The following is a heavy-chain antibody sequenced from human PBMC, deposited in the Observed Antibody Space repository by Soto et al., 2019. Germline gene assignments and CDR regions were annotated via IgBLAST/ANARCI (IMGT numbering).Heavy chain of an antibody. CDR1: GFTFTNYA. CDR2: LLRSGSTT. CDR3: AKDAVSGDGIWLLDS. J-gene: IGHJ4*02. D-gene: IGHD4-17*01. Sequence: EVQLLESGGGLVQPGGSLRISCAASGFTFTNYAMTWARQAPGKWLEWVSSLLRSGSTTYYADSVKGRFTISSDISANSLYLQMDSLRAEDTAVYYCAKDAVSGDGIWLLDSWGQGTVVTVSS. V-gene: IGHV3-23*01.